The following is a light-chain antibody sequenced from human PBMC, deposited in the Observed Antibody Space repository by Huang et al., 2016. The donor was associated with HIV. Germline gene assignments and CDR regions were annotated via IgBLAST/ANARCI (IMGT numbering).Light chain of an antibody. CDR1: QSVNGGY. V-gene: IGKV3-20*01. CDR3: QQYGSSPQT. J-gene: IGKJ1*01. CDR2: HSS. Sequence: EIVLTQSPGTLSLTPGERATLSCGASQSVNGGYLAWYQQKPGQAPRLLIYHSSTRATGIPDRFSGSGSGTGFTLTISRLEPEDFAVYYCQQYGSSPQTFGQGTKVEIK.